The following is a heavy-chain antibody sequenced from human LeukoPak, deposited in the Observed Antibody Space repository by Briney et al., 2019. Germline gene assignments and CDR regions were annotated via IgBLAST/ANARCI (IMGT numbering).Heavy chain of an antibody. CDR2: IIPIFGTA. CDR3: ARDPNYYDSSGYPPYYFDY. V-gene: IGHV1-69*13. D-gene: IGHD3-22*01. Sequence: ASVKVSCKASGGTFSSYAISWVRQAPGQGLEWMGGIIPIFGTANYAQKFQGRVTITADESTSTAYMELSSLRSEDTAVYYCARDPNYYDSSGYPPYYFDYWGQGTLVTVSS. J-gene: IGHJ4*02. CDR1: GGTFSSYA.